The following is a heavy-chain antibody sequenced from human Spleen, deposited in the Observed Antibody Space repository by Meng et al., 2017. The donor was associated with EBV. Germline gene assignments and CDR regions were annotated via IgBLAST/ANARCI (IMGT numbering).Heavy chain of an antibody. CDR3: ASRYCPTTSCRQD. CDR2: IYHSGST. D-gene: IGHD2-2*01. Sequence: QEVGPGLGKPSGTLHRTASVSCVSISSDEWWSWVRQPPGKGLEWIGEIYHSGSTNSNPSLTSRVTILVDKSENQFSLKLCSVTAADTAVYYCASRYCPTTSCRQDWGQGTLVTVSS. V-gene: IGHV4-4*02. J-gene: IGHJ4*02. CDR1: CVSISSDEW.